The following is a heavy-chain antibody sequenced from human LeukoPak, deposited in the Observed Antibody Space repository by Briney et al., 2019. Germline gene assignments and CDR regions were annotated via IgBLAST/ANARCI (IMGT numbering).Heavy chain of an antibody. D-gene: IGHD6-19*01. CDR2: IRYDGSNK. CDR3: AKARGQWLVDFDY. V-gene: IGHV3-30*02. Sequence: GGSLRLSCAASGFTFSSYGMHWVRQAPGKGLEWVTFIRYDGSNKYYADSVKGRFTISRDNSKNTLYLQMNSLRAEDTAVYYCAKARGQWLVDFDYWGQGTLVTVSS. CDR1: GFTFSSYG. J-gene: IGHJ4*02.